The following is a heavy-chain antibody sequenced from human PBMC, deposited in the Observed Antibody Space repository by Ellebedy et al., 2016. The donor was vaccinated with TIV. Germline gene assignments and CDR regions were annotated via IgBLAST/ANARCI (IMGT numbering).Heavy chain of an antibody. CDR2: ISSSSSYI. CDR1: GFTFSSYS. CDR3: ATKEGWLLRLIKDY. V-gene: IGHV3-21*01. D-gene: IGHD3-22*01. Sequence: GESLKISCAASGFTFSSYSMNWVRQAPGKGLEWVSSISSSSSYIYYADSVKGRFTISRDNAKNSLYLQMNSLRAEETTVYYCATKEGWLLRLIKDYWGQGTLVTVSS. J-gene: IGHJ4*02.